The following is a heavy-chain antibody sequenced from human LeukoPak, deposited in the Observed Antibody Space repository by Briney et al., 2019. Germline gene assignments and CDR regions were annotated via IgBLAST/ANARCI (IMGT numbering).Heavy chain of an antibody. CDR2: ISSRTNYI. CDR3: ARDRLYNSYDNHYYYGMDV. CDR1: GFTFSGYT. D-gene: IGHD1-20*01. Sequence: GGSLRLSCAASGFTFSGYTMSWVRQAPGKGLEWVSSISSRTNYIYYADSVKGRFTISRDNAKNSLYLQMNSLRAEDTAVYHCARDRLYNSYDNHYYYGMDVWGQGTTVTVSS. J-gene: IGHJ6*02. V-gene: IGHV3-21*01.